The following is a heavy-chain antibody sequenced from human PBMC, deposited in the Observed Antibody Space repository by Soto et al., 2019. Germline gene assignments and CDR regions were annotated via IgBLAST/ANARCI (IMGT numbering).Heavy chain of an antibody. Sequence: QVQLVQSGAEVKKPGSSVKVSCKASGGTFSSYTISWVRQAPGQGLEWMGRIIPILGIANYAQKFQGRVTSTXDXFTSTAYMELSSLRSEDTAVYYCAREGGSYPNWFDPWGQGTLVTVSS. V-gene: IGHV1-69*08. CDR3: AREGGSYPNWFDP. CDR2: IIPILGIA. CDR1: GGTFSSYT. D-gene: IGHD1-26*01. J-gene: IGHJ5*02.